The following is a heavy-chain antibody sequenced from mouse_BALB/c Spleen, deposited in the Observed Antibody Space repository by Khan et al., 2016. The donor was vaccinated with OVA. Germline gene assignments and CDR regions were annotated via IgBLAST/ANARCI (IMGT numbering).Heavy chain of an antibody. CDR2: IAPGSGST. Sequence: DLVKPGASVKLSCKASGYTFTSYWINWIKQRPGQGLEWIGRIAPGSGSTYYNEMFKGKATLTVDTSSNTAYIQLSSLSSEDSAVYFCASSNYCGSSLYAMDYWGQGTSVTVSS. D-gene: IGHD1-1*01. J-gene: IGHJ4*01. V-gene: IGHV1S41*01. CDR3: ASSNYCGSSLYAMDY. CDR1: GYTFTSYW.